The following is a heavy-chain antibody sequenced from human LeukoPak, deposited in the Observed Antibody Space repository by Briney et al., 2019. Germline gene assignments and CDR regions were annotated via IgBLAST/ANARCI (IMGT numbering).Heavy chain of an antibody. CDR1: GYTFTSYG. CDR3: AIGYSYGGYFDY. Sequence: ASVKVSCKASGYTFTSYGISWVRQPPGQGLEWMGWISAYNGNTNYAQKLQGRVTMTTDTSTSTAYMELRSLRYDDTAVYYCAIGYSYGGYFDYWGQGTLVTVSS. D-gene: IGHD5-18*01. CDR2: ISAYNGNT. V-gene: IGHV1-18*01. J-gene: IGHJ4*02.